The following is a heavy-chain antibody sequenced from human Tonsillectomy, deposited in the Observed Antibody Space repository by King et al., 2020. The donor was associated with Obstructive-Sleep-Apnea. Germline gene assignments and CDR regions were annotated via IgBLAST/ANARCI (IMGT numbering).Heavy chain of an antibody. V-gene: IGHV3-30*18. CDR2: ISYDGSNK. Sequence: VQLVESGGGVVQPGRSLRLSCAASGFIFSSYGMHWVRQAPGKGLEWVAVISYDGSNKYYADSVKGRFTISRDNSKNTLYLQMNSLRAEDTAVYYCAKVGGSGSYYGYYFDYWRQGTLVTVSS. CDR3: AKVGGSGSYYGYYFDY. CDR1: GFIFSSYG. J-gene: IGHJ4*02. D-gene: IGHD3-10*01.